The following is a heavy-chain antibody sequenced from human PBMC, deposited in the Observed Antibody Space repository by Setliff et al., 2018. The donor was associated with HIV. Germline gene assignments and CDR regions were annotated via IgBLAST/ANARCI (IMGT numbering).Heavy chain of an antibody. V-gene: IGHV4-34*01. J-gene: IGHJ5*02. CDR3: ARGVYSSGWYLLTRLDP. D-gene: IGHD6-19*01. CDR1: GVSFSGYY. Sequence: SETLSLTCAVYGVSFSGYYWNWIRQTPGKGLEWIGGIDHSGSTNYNPSLKSRVTISLDTSKNQFSLRLTSVTAADTAVYYCARGVYSSGWYLLTRLDPWGQGVLVTVSS. CDR2: IDHSGST.